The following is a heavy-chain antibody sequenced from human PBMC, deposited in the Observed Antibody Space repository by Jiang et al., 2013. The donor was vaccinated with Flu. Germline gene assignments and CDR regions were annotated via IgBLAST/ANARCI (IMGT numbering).Heavy chain of an antibody. D-gene: IGHD4-17*01. Sequence: VQLVESGGGFVQPGRSLRLSCAASGFTFDDYAMHWVRQFPGKGLEWVSGISWHSAGIGYGDSVKGRFTISRDNAENALYLEMNSLRPEDTALYHCVKDKGANYGDYDLGDALDLWG. CDR2: ISWHSAGI. CDR3: VKDKGANYGDYDLGDALDL. J-gene: IGHJ3*01. CDR1: GFTFDDYA. V-gene: IGHV3-9*01.